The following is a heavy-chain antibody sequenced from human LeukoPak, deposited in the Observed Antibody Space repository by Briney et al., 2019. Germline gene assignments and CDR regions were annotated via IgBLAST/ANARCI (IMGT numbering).Heavy chain of an antibody. D-gene: IGHD5-12*01. V-gene: IGHV4-59*01. CDR1: GGSISSYC. Sequence: SETLSLTCTVSGGSISSYCWSWIRQPPGKGLEWIGYIYYSGSTNYNPSLESRVTISVDTSKNQFSLKLSSVTAADTAVYYCARDRGGYRIWGQGTMVTVSS. J-gene: IGHJ3*02. CDR2: IYYSGST. CDR3: ARDRGGYRI.